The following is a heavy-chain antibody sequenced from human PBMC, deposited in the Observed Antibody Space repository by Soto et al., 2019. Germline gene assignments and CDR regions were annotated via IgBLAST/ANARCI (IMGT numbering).Heavy chain of an antibody. Sequence: QVQLQESGPGLVKPSETLSLTCTVSGGSISSYYWSWIRQPPGKGLEWIGYIYYSGSTNYNPSLKXXVPIQVDTSKNQFSLKLSSVTAAATAVSYCARQWGDSGCDSWGQGTLVTVSS. V-gene: IGHV4-59*08. J-gene: IGHJ4*02. D-gene: IGHD4-17*01. CDR2: IYYSGST. CDR3: ARQWGDSGCDS. CDR1: GGSISSYY.